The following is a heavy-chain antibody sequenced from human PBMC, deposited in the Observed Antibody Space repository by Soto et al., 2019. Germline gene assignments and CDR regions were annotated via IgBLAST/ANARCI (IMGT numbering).Heavy chain of an antibody. CDR1: GFTFSSYG. J-gene: IGHJ6*03. D-gene: IGHD4-17*01. Sequence: GGSLRLSCAASGFTFSSYGMHWVRQAPGKGLEWVAVIYSGGSTYYADSVKGRFTISRDNSKNTLYLQMNSLRAEDTAVYYCASGYGDDYYYYYMDVWGKGTTVTVSS. V-gene: IGHV3-NL1*01. CDR3: ASGYGDDYYYYYMDV. CDR2: IYSGGST.